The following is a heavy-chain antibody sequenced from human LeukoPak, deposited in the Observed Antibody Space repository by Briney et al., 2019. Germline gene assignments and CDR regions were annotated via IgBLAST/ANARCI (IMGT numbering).Heavy chain of an antibody. V-gene: IGHV4-39*07. D-gene: IGHD5-18*01. CDR2: IYYSGST. CDR3: AREVAGDSYGDY. J-gene: IGHJ4*02. CDR1: GGSISSSSYY. Sequence: SETLSLTCTVSGGSISSSSYYWGWIRQPPGKGLEWIGSIYYSGSTYYNPSLKSRVTISVDTSKNQFSLKLSSVTAADTAVYYCAREVAGDSYGDYWGQGTLVTVSS.